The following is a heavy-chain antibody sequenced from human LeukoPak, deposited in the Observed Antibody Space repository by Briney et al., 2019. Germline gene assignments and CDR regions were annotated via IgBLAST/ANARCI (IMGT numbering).Heavy chain of an antibody. Sequence: GASVKVSCKASGYTFTSYAMHWVRQAPGQRLEWMGWINAGNGNTKYSQKFQGRVTITRDTSASTAYMELSSLRSEDTAVYYCARDSSSCYDCRYFDLWGRGTLVTVSS. D-gene: IGHD2-15*01. J-gene: IGHJ2*01. CDR3: ARDSSSCYDCRYFDL. CDR1: GYTFTSYA. CDR2: INAGNGNT. V-gene: IGHV1-3*01.